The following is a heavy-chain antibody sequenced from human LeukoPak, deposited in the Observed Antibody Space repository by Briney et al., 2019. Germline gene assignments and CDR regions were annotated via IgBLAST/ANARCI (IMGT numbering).Heavy chain of an antibody. CDR1: GFTFSNYW. CDR2: ISTDGSYA. D-gene: IGHD2-2*01. J-gene: IGHJ4*02. Sequence: PGGSLRLSCAASGFTFSNYWMHWVRQAPGKGLVWVARISTDGSYASYADCVKGRFTISRDNAKNTVYLQMSSLRAEDTAIYYCARICSTTDCLISAWGQGTLVTVSS. V-gene: IGHV3-74*01. CDR3: ARICSTTDCLISA.